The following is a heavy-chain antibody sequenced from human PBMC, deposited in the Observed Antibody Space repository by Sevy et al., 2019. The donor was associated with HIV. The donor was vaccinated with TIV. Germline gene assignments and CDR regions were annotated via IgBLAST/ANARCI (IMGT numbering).Heavy chain of an antibody. V-gene: IGHV3-23*01. CDR3: AKLLSGDCRRTGCRDDYFDS. CDR1: GFIFSNYA. Sequence: GGSLRLSCATSGFIFSNYAMSWVRQAPGKGLEWVSDISGSGGTTYYADAVRGGFTISRGNSKNTLYLQMESLRTEDTAVYYCAKLLSGDCRRTGCRDDYFDSWGQGTLVTVSS. J-gene: IGHJ4*02. D-gene: IGHD2-2*01. CDR2: ISGSGGTT.